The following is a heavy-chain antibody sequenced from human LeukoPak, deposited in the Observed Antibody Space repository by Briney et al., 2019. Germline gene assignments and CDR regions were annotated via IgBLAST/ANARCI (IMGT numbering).Heavy chain of an antibody. D-gene: IGHD5-18*01. CDR2: INHSGST. CDR1: GGSFSGYY. J-gene: IGHJ4*02. CDR3: ARLRGYSYGLPDY. V-gene: IGHV4-34*01. Sequence: SETLSLTCAVYGGSFSGYYWSWIRQPPGKGLEWIGEINHSGSTNYNPSLKSRVTISVDTSKNQFSLKLSSVTAADTAVYYCARLRGYSYGLPDYWGQGTLVTVSS.